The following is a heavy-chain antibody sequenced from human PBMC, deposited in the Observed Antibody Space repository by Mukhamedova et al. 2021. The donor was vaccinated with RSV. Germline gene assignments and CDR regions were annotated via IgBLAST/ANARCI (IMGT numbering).Heavy chain of an antibody. CDR3: ARAEQWEPHYFDY. D-gene: IGHD1-26*01. J-gene: IGHJ4*02. Sequence: SLKSRVTMSVDTSKNQFSLKLSSVTAADTAVYYCARAEQWEPHYFDYWGQGTLVTVSS. V-gene: IGHV4-4*07.